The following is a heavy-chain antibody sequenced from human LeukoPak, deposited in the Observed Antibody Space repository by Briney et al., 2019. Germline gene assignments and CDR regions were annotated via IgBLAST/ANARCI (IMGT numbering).Heavy chain of an antibody. CDR2: IYSGGST. Sequence: GGSLRLSCAASGFTVSSNYMSLVRQAPGKGLEWVSVIYSGGSTYYADSVKGRFTISRDNSKNTLYLQMNSLRAEDTAVYYCARDNSYSGHDLGRWGYYYYGMDVWGQGTTVTVSS. J-gene: IGHJ6*02. CDR1: GFTVSSNY. V-gene: IGHV3-66*01. CDR3: ARDNSYSGHDLGRWGYYYYGMDV. D-gene: IGHD5-12*01.